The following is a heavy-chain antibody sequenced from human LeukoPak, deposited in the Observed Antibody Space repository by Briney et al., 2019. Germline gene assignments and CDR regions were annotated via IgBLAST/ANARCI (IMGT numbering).Heavy chain of an antibody. CDR1: GYTFTSYY. Sequence: ASVKVSCKASGYTFTSYYMHWERQAPGQGLEWMGIINPSGGSTSYAQKFQGRVTMTRDTSTSIVYMELSSLRSEDTAVYYCARAVYEGDWFDPWGQGTLVTVSS. CDR2: INPSGGST. J-gene: IGHJ5*02. CDR3: ARAVYEGDWFDP. V-gene: IGHV1-46*01. D-gene: IGHD1-14*01.